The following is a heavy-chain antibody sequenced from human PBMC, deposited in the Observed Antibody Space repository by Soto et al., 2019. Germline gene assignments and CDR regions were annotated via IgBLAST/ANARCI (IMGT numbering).Heavy chain of an antibody. CDR2: ISYDGSNK. J-gene: IGHJ6*02. Sequence: QVQLVESGGGVVQPGRSLRLSCAASGFTFSSYGMHWVRQAPGTGLEWVAVISYDGSNKYYADSVKGRFTISRDNSKNTLYLQMNSLRAEDTAVYYCAKDRFLEWLIYCMDVWGQGTTVTVSS. CDR1: GFTFSSYG. CDR3: AKDRFLEWLIYCMDV. D-gene: IGHD3-3*01. V-gene: IGHV3-30*18.